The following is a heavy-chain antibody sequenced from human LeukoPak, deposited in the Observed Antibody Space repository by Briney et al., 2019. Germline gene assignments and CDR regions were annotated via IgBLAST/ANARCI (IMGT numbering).Heavy chain of an antibody. CDR3: ARHARDVVVIARTGDPFDY. D-gene: IGHD2-21*01. Sequence: PGGSLRLSCAASGFTFSSYWMSWVRQAPGKGLEWVANIKQDGSEKYYVDSVKGRFTISRDNAKNSLYLQMNSLRAEDTAVYYCARHARDVVVIARTGDPFDYWGQGTLVTVSS. V-gene: IGHV3-7*01. CDR2: IKQDGSEK. CDR1: GFTFSSYW. J-gene: IGHJ4*02.